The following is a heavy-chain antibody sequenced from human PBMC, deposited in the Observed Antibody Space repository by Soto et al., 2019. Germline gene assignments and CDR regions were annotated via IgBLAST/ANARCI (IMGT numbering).Heavy chain of an antibody. Sequence: SETLSLTCTVSGISVSTSDYYWGWVRQPPGKGLDWIGNIYYSGSTFYNPSLRSRVTLSVDTPKNQFSLRLNSVTAADTAVYFCAGFVVPASRNSDFDYWGQGTLVTVSS. D-gene: IGHD2-15*01. CDR2: IYYSGST. J-gene: IGHJ4*02. CDR3: AGFVVPASRNSDFDY. CDR1: GISVSTSDYY. V-gene: IGHV4-39*01.